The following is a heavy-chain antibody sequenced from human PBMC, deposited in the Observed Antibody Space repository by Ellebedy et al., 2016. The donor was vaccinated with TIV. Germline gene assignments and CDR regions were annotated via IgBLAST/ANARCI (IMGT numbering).Heavy chain of an antibody. Sequence: MPSETLSLTCTVSGGSISRYYWSWIRQSPGKGLEWIGYIYYSGVTNYNPSLKSRFTISVDTSKNQFSLKLSSVTAADTAMYYCTRRNWDDEGDAFDIWGQGTMVIVSS. CDR1: GGSISRYY. J-gene: IGHJ3*02. D-gene: IGHD1-1*01. V-gene: IGHV4-59*08. CDR3: TRRNWDDEGDAFDI. CDR2: IYYSGVT.